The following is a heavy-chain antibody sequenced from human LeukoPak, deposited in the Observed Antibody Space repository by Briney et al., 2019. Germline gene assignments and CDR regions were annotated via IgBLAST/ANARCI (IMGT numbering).Heavy chain of an antibody. V-gene: IGHV1-2*02. CDR3: ARGGGWLVSQYYFDY. CDR2: INPNSGGT. Sequence: VASVKVSCKASGYTFTGYYMHWVRQAPGQGLEWMGWINPNSGGTNYAQKFQGRVTMTRDTSISTAYMELSRLRSDDTAVYYCARGGGWLVSQYYFDYWGQGTLVTVSS. CDR1: GYTFTGYY. D-gene: IGHD6-19*01. J-gene: IGHJ4*02.